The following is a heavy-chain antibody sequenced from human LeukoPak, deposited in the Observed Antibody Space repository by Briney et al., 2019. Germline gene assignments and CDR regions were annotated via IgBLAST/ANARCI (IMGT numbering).Heavy chain of an antibody. J-gene: IGHJ4*02. Sequence: SETLSLTCTVSGDSINSRSYYWGWIRQPPGKGLEWIGSIYYSGITYYNPSLKSRVTISVDTSKNQFSLKLSSVTAADTAVYYCARWYSSGWSLDYWGQGTLVTVSS. D-gene: IGHD6-19*01. CDR2: IYYSGIT. CDR1: GDSINSRSYY. V-gene: IGHV4-39*07. CDR3: ARWYSSGWSLDY.